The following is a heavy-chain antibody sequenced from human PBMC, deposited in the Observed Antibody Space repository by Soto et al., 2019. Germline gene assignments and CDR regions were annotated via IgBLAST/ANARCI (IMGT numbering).Heavy chain of an antibody. Sequence: QVQLVESGGGVVQPGRSLRLSCAASGFTFSSYGMHWVRQAPGSGLEWVALISYAGSNKYYADSVKGRFTISRDNSKNTLYLQMNSLRAEDTAVYYCAKWDVTFDYWGQGTLVTVSS. V-gene: IGHV3-30*18. CDR2: ISYAGSNK. D-gene: IGHD1-26*01. CDR1: GFTFSSYG. CDR3: AKWDVTFDY. J-gene: IGHJ4*02.